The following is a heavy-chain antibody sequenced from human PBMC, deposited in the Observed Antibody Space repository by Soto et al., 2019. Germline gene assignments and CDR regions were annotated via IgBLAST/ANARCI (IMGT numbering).Heavy chain of an antibody. J-gene: IGHJ4*02. V-gene: IGHV4-39*01. Sequence: ASETLSLTCTVSGGSISITPHYWGWIRQPPGKGLEWIGSISNSGTTYYNPSLKSRVTISVDTSKNQFSLKLTSVTAADTAIYYCVGDGKIRNYYYWGQGTLVTVSS. CDR1: GGSISITPHY. CDR3: VGDGKIRNYYY. D-gene: IGHD1-7*01. CDR2: ISNSGTT.